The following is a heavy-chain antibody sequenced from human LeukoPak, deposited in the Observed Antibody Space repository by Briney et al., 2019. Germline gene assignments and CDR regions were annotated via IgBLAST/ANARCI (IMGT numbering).Heavy chain of an antibody. D-gene: IGHD5-18*01. Sequence: GGPLRLSCAASGLPDCSYYMRWVRQAPGKGLEWVAIIYSGSATYYAHSVKRRFTITRDKSKNALYLQMNTLRAEDTAVYYCAREVLDTAMALGYWGQGTLVTVSS. J-gene: IGHJ4*02. CDR2: IYSGSAT. CDR1: GLPDCSYY. CDR3: AREVLDTAMALGY. V-gene: IGHV3-66*01.